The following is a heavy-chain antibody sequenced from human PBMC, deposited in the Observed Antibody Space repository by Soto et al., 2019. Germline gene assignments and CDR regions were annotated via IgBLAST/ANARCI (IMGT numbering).Heavy chain of an antibody. D-gene: IGHD7-27*01. Sequence: SETLSLTCTVSGGSISSYYWSWIRQPPGKRLEWIGYIYYSGSTNYNPSLKSRVTISVDTSKNQFSLKLSSVTAADSAVYYCARHPGDSFDYWGQGTLVTVSS. V-gene: IGHV4-59*01. CDR1: GGSISSYY. J-gene: IGHJ4*02. CDR3: ARHPGDSFDY. CDR2: IYYSGST.